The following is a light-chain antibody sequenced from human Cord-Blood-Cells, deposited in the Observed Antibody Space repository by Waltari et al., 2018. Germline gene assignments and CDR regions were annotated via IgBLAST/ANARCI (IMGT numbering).Light chain of an antibody. CDR2: GAS. CDR1: QSVSSN. J-gene: IGKJ2*03. CDR3: QQYNNWRYS. Sequence: EIVMTQSPATLSVSPGERATHSCRANQSVSSNLAWYQQKPGQAPRLLIYGASTRATGIPARFSGSGSGTEFTLTISSLQSEDFAVYYCQQYNNWRYSFGQGTKLEIK. V-gene: IGKV3-15*01.